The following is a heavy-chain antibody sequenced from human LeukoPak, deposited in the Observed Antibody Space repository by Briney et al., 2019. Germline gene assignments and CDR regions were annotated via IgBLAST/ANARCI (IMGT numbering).Heavy chain of an antibody. D-gene: IGHD3-9*01. J-gene: IGHJ4*02. CDR3: ATAPTYRRLRYFDWLLNLDY. V-gene: IGHV1-46*01. Sequence: GASVKVSCKASGYTFINNWMHWVRQAPGQGLEWVGLINPTGTGTLYAQKFQGRVTMTEDTSTDTAYMELSSLRSEDTAVYYCATAPTYRRLRYFDWLLNLDYWGQGTLVTVSS. CDR2: INPTGTGT. CDR1: GYTFINNW.